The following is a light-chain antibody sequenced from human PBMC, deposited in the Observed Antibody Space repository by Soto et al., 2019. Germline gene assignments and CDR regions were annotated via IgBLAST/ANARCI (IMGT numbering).Light chain of an antibody. CDR3: LQHNSYPWT. Sequence: DIQLTQSPSFLSASVGDRVTITCRASQGIRTYLAWYQQKPGKAPKLLIYSASTLQSGVPSRFSGSGSGTEFTLTISSLQPEDFASYYCLQHNSYPWTFGQGTKVEIK. V-gene: IGKV1-9*01. CDR2: SAS. CDR1: QGIRTY. J-gene: IGKJ1*01.